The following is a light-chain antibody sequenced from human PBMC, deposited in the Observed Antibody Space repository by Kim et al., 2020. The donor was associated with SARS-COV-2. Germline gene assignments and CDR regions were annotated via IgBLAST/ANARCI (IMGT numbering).Light chain of an antibody. J-gene: IGKJ1*01. CDR1: QGITNS. CDR2: AAS. CDR3: QKYNSAPWT. Sequence: DIQMTQSPSSLSVSVGDRVTITCRASQGITNSLAWYQQKPGKVPQLLIYAASALQSGVPSRFSGSGSGTDFTLTISSLQPEDVATYYCQKYNSAPWTFGQRTKVEIK. V-gene: IGKV1-27*01.